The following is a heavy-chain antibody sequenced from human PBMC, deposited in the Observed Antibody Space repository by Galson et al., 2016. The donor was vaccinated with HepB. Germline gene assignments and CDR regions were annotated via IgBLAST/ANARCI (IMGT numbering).Heavy chain of an antibody. V-gene: IGHV3-7*01. D-gene: IGHD3-16*01. CDR3: ARNYGPFDL. J-gene: IGHJ5*02. CDR2: MNQDGSEK. Sequence: SVKLSCAASGFTFSNYWLSWVRQAPGQGLEWVANMNQDGSEKYFADSVKGRFTISRDNAQNAVYLQMNSLRAEDTAGYYCARNYGPFDLWGQGTLVIVSS. CDR1: GFTFSNYW.